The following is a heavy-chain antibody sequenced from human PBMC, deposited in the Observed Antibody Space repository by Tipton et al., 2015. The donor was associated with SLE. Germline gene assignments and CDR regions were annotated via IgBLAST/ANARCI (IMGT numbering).Heavy chain of an antibody. D-gene: IGHD4-17*01. Sequence: TLSLTCTVSGGSISSSSYYWGWIRQPPGKGLEWIGRTYTSGSANVNPSFKSRVSMSIDTSKNQLSLKLNSVTAADTAMYYCAATVTTTPSYGAFDSWGQGTMVTVSS. V-gene: IGHV4-39*07. CDR3: AATVTTTPSYGAFDS. CDR1: GGSISSSSYY. CDR2: TYTSGSA. J-gene: IGHJ3*02.